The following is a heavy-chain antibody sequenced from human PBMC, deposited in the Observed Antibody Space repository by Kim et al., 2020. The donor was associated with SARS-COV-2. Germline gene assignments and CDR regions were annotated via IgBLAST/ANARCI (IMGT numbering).Heavy chain of an antibody. CDR3: ARVDYLGWFDS. J-gene: IGHJ5*01. CDR2: IYYSGTT. V-gene: IGHV4-61*03. CDR1: GDSVTNSNYY. D-gene: IGHD4-17*01. Sequence: SETLSLTCSVSGDSVTNSNYYWSWIRQPPGEGLEWIGYIYYSGTTNYNSSLNSRVTISLDTSKTHCSLILTSLTAADTARYYCARVDYLGWFDSWGRGTLVTVSS.